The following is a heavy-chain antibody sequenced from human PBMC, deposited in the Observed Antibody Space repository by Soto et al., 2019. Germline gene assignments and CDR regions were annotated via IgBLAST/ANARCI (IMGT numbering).Heavy chain of an antibody. Sequence: PSETLSLTCAVYGGSFSGYYWSWIRQPPGKGLEWIGEINHSGSTNYNPSLKSRVTISVDTSKNQFSLKLSSVTAADTAVYYCARGTGYSSDLKHYYYHGMDVWGQGTTVTVSS. CDR3: ARGTGYSSDLKHYYYHGMDV. V-gene: IGHV4-34*01. CDR2: INHSGST. CDR1: GGSFSGYY. D-gene: IGHD6-19*01. J-gene: IGHJ6*02.